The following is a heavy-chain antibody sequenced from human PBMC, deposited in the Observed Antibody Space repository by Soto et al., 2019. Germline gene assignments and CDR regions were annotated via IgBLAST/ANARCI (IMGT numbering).Heavy chain of an antibody. D-gene: IGHD2-2*02. CDR2: IIPIFNTT. V-gene: IGHV1-69*06. Sequence: QVQLVQSGAEVKTPGSSLKVSCTVSGSRFSNYVISWVRQALGHGLECLGRIIPIFNTTQYAQKFQGRVTITADKSTNTASLELSSLRSDDTAVYYCAREGRGKKAGYNGLVSLGYWGQGTLVTVSS. CDR1: GSRFSNYV. J-gene: IGHJ4*02. CDR3: AREGRGKKAGYNGLVSLGY.